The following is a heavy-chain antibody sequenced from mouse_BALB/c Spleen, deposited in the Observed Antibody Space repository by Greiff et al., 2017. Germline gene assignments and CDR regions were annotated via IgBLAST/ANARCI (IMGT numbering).Heavy chain of an antibody. Sequence: EVQLVESGPGLVKPSQSLSLTCTVTGYSITSDYAWNWIRQFPGNKLEWMGYISYSGSTSYNPSLKSRISITRDTSKNQFFLQLNSVTTEDTATYYCARFYDGYPFYAMDYWGQGTSVTVSS. CDR2: ISYSGST. CDR1: GYSITSDYA. J-gene: IGHJ4*01. CDR3: ARFYDGYPFYAMDY. D-gene: IGHD2-3*01. V-gene: IGHV3-2*02.